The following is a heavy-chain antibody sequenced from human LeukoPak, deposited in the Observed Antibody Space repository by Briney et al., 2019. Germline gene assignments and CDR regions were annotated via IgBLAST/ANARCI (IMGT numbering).Heavy chain of an antibody. CDR1: GDSISSYY. J-gene: IGHJ4*02. CDR3: ARFLPYPQADYGDYSAGFDY. D-gene: IGHD4-17*01. CDR2: INHSGST. V-gene: IGHV4-34*01. Sequence: SETLSLTCTVSGDSISSYYWSWIRQPPGKGLEWIGEINHSGSTNYNPSLKSRVTISVDTSKNQFSLKLSSVTAADTAVYYCARFLPYPQADYGDYSAGFDYWGQGTLVTVSS.